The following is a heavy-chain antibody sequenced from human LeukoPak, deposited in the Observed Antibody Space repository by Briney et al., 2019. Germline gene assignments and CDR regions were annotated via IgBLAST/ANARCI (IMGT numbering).Heavy chain of an antibody. Sequence: SETLSLTCTVPGGSISSSSYYWGWIRQPPGKGLEWIGSIYYSGSTYYNPSLKSRVTISVDTSKNQFSLKLSSVTAADTAVYYCARHASGSYYGSDYWGQGTLVTVSS. CDR2: IYYSGST. V-gene: IGHV4-39*01. J-gene: IGHJ4*02. CDR1: GGSISSSSYY. D-gene: IGHD1-26*01. CDR3: ARHASGSYYGSDY.